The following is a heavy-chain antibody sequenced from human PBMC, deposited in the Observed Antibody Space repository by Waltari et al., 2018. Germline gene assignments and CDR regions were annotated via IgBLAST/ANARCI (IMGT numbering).Heavy chain of an antibody. Sequence: QVQLVQSGAEVKKPGSSVKVSCKASGGTFSSYAISWVRQAPGQGLEWMGGIIPILGTANYAQKFQGRVTITTDESTSTAYMELSSLRSEDTAVYYCARHDDLPKRGGDVAWFDPWGQGTLVTVSS. D-gene: IGHD3-10*01. CDR3: ARHDDLPKRGGDVAWFDP. V-gene: IGHV1-69*05. J-gene: IGHJ5*02. CDR2: IIPILGTA. CDR1: GGTFSSYA.